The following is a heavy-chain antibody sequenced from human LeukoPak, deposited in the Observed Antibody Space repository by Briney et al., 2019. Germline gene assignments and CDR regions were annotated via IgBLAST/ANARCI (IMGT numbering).Heavy chain of an antibody. CDR3: ARLIRNWNDHFDP. CDR2: IQLSGNT. V-gene: IGHV4-4*09. J-gene: IGHJ5*02. CDR1: GDSFSSFS. Sequence: SETLSLTCTVSGDSFSSFSWSWIRQPAGKGLEWIGYIQLSGNTNYNPALKGRVSISLDTFKNQFSLHLRSVTAADTAVYYCARLIRNWNDHFDPWGQGTLVTVFS. D-gene: IGHD1-1*01.